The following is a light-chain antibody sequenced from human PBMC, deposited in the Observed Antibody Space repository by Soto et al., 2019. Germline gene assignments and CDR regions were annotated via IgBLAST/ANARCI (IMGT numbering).Light chain of an antibody. CDR1: QSLSFN. CDR2: AAS. V-gene: IGKV3-15*01. J-gene: IGKJ1*01. Sequence: IMMTQSPATLSVSLGERATLSCRASQSLSFNLAWYQQKPGQAPRLLIYAASTRATGIPARFSGSGSGTEFTLTISSLQSEDFAVYYCQQYYRWPQTFGQGTKVDIK. CDR3: QQYYRWPQT.